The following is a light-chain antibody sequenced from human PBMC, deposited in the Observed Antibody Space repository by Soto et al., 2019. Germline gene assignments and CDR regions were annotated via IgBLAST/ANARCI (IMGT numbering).Light chain of an antibody. CDR2: KAS. Sequence: DIQMTQSPSTLSASVGDRVTITCRASQSISSWLAWYQQKPGKAPKLLIYKASSLESGVPSRLSGSGSGTEFNLTISSLQPDDFATYYCQQYNSYSWTFGQGTKVEIK. CDR1: QSISSW. J-gene: IGKJ1*01. CDR3: QQYNSYSWT. V-gene: IGKV1-5*03.